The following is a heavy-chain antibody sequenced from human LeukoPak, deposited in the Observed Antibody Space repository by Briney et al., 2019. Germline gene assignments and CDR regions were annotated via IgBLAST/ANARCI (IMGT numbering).Heavy chain of an antibody. Sequence: TPSETLSLTCTVSGGSISSYYWSWIRQPPGKGLEWIGNIYYSGSTNYNPSLKSRVTISVDTSKNQFSLKLSSVTAADTAVYYCARAGEYSYGSPNWFDPWGQGTLVTVSS. CDR2: IYYSGST. CDR1: GGSISSYY. D-gene: IGHD5-18*01. J-gene: IGHJ5*02. V-gene: IGHV4-59*01. CDR3: ARAGEYSYGSPNWFDP.